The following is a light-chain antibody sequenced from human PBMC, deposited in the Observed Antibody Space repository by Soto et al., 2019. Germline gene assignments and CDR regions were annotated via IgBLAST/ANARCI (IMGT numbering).Light chain of an antibody. CDR3: HQTYSTPWT. V-gene: IGKV1-39*01. CDR2: AAS. CDR1: QSISSY. Sequence: DIQMTQSPSSLSASVRDRVSITCRASQSISSYLNWYQHKPGRAPKLLIYAASSLQSEVPSRFSGSGSGTDFTLTLSSLQPEDFAVYYCHQTYSTPWTFGQGTKVEIK. J-gene: IGKJ1*01.